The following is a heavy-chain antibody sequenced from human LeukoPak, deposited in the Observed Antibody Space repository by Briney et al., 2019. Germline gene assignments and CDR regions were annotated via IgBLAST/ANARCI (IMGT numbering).Heavy chain of an antibody. V-gene: IGHV3-7*03. CDR2: IKQDGSEK. CDR1: GFTFSSNW. J-gene: IGHJ6*04. D-gene: IGHD6-19*01. Sequence: GGSLRLSCAASGFTFSSNWMSWVRQAPGKGLEWVANIKQDGSEKYYVDSVKGRFTISRDNAKNSLYLQMNSLRAEDTAVYYCARDGVLSVAGYYYYYGMDVWGKGTTVTVSS. CDR3: ARDGVLSVAGYYYYYGMDV.